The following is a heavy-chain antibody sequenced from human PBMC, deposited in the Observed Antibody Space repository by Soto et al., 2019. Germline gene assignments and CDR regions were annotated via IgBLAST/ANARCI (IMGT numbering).Heavy chain of an antibody. Sequence: SETLSLTCAVYGGSFSGYYWSWIRQPPGKGLEWIGEINHSGSTNYNPSLKSRVTISVDTSKNQFSLKLSSVTAADTAVYYCAGPGGRLEPQYFDYWGQGTLVTVSS. V-gene: IGHV4-34*01. J-gene: IGHJ4*02. CDR3: AGPGGRLEPQYFDY. CDR2: INHSGST. D-gene: IGHD1-1*01. CDR1: GGSFSGYY.